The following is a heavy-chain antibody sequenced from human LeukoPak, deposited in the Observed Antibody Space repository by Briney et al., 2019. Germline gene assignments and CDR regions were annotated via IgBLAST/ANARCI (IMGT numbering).Heavy chain of an antibody. V-gene: IGHV4-34*01. CDR1: GGSFSGYY. Sequence: SETLSLTCAVYGGSFSGYYWSWIRQPPGKGLEWIGEINHSGSTNYNPSLKSRVTISVDTSKNRFSLKLSSVTAADTAVYYCARALYCSSTSCAPGYWGQGTLVTVSS. CDR2: INHSGST. J-gene: IGHJ4*02. CDR3: ARALYCSSTSCAPGY. D-gene: IGHD2-2*01.